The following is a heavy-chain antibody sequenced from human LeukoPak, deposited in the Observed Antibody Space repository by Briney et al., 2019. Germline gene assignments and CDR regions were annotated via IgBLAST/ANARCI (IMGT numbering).Heavy chain of an antibody. Sequence: GGSLRLSCAASGFTFSNYWMHWVPHVPGKGLVWVSRLNVDGSVKSYAASVKGRLTISRDNAKNSVSMQMNSLRAEDTAVYYCVRDLILVDTPGDDFDYWDQGGLVTVSS. CDR2: LNVDGSVK. CDR1: GFTFSNYW. V-gene: IGHV3-74*01. J-gene: IGHJ4*02. CDR3: VRDLILVDTPGDDFDY. D-gene: IGHD1-26*01.